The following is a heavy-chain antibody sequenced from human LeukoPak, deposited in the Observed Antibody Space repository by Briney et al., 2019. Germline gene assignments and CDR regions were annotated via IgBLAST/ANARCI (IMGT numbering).Heavy chain of an antibody. D-gene: IGHD5-12*01. CDR2: MSYSGST. V-gene: IGHV4-59*01. J-gene: IGHJ6*02. Sequence: NSSETLSLTCTVSGGSITNYYWSWIRQPPGKGLEWIGYMSYSGSTNYNPSLKSRVSIAVDTSKSQISLKVRSVTAADTAVYYCASVPRRGAYAVSYYYYGMDVWGQGTTVTVSS. CDR3: ASVPRRGAYAVSYYYYGMDV. CDR1: GGSITNYY.